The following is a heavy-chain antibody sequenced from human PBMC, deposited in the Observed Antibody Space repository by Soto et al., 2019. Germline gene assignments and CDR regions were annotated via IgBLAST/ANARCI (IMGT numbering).Heavy chain of an antibody. V-gene: IGHV3-74*01. CDR1: GFTFSSYW. CDR2: INSDGSST. CDR3: ARDGFSYGDTYYYGLDV. Sequence: PGGSLRLSCAASGFTFSSYWMHWVRQAPGKGLVWVSRINSDGSSTSYADSVKGRFTISRDNSKNTVYLQMSSLRSEDTASYYCARDGFSYGDTYYYGLDVWGQGTTVTVSS. D-gene: IGHD2-21*02. J-gene: IGHJ6*02.